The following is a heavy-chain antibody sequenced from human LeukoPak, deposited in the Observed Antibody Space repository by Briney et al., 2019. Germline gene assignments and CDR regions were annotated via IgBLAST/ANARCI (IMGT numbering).Heavy chain of an antibody. CDR1: GGSISSSSYY. J-gene: IGHJ3*02. CDR3: ARRSGTYHAFDI. D-gene: IGHD1-26*01. CDR2: IYYSGST. V-gene: IGHV4-39*07. Sequence: SETLSLTCTVSGGSISSSSYYWGWIRQPPGKGLEWIGSIYYSGSTYYNPSLKSRVTISVGTSKNQFSLKLSSVTAADTAVYYCARRSGTYHAFDIWGQGTMVTVSS.